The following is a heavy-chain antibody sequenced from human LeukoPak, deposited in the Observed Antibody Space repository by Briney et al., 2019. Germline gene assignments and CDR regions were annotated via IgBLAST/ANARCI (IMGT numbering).Heavy chain of an antibody. Sequence: SETLSLTCTVSGGSISSYYWSWIRQPPGKGLEWIGYIYYSGSTNYNPSLKSRVTISVDTSKNQFSLKLSSVTAADTAVYYCARWRGYSSGWYKHEDDAFDIWGQGTMVTVSS. J-gene: IGHJ3*02. CDR3: ARWRGYSSGWYKHEDDAFDI. CDR1: GGSISSYY. V-gene: IGHV4-59*08. D-gene: IGHD6-19*01. CDR2: IYYSGST.